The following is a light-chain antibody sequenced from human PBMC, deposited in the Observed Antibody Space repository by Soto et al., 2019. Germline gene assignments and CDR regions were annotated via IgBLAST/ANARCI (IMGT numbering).Light chain of an antibody. CDR2: WAS. CDR3: QQYYSTPLT. J-gene: IGKJ4*01. V-gene: IGKV4-1*01. CDR1: QSFLYSSNNKNY. Sequence: DIVMTQFPDSLAVSLGERATINCKSSQSFLYSSNNKNYLAWYQQKPGQPPKLLIYWASTRESGVPDRFSGSGSGTDFTLTISSLQAEDVAVYYCQQYYSTPLTFGGGTKVDI.